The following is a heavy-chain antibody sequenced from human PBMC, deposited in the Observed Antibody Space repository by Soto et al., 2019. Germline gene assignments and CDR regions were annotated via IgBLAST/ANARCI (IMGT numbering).Heavy chain of an antibody. CDR1: GGSISSGGYY. V-gene: IGHV4-31*01. Sequence: HVQLQESGPGLVKPSQTLSLICTVAGGSISSGGYYWGWIRQLPGKGVAWMGYMYFSGNTYYNASLTIPVNISVDTSKNQLSLNLSSVTAADKAVYYWARVDTGSNWFDPWGQGTLVTVSS. D-gene: IGHD5-18*01. J-gene: IGHJ5*02. CDR2: MYFSGNT. CDR3: ARVDTGSNWFDP.